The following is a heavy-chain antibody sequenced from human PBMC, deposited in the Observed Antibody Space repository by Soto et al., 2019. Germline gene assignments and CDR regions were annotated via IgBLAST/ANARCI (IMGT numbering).Heavy chain of an antibody. Sequence: PWGSLRLSCAASGFTFSDYYIICIRHSPGKGLEWVSYISSSGSTIYYADSVKGRFTISRDNAKNSLYLQMNSLRAEDTAVYYCARDQIPYTVTFDYWGQGTLVTVSS. CDR1: GFTFSDYY. D-gene: IGHD4-4*01. V-gene: IGHV3-11*01. J-gene: IGHJ4*02. CDR2: ISSSGSTI. CDR3: ARDQIPYTVTFDY.